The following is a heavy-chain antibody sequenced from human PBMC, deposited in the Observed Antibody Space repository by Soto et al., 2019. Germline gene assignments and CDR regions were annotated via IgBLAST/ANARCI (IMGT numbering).Heavy chain of an antibody. D-gene: IGHD3-10*01. J-gene: IGHJ6*02. Sequence: PGGSLRLSCAASGFTFSDFHMHWFRQASGKGLEWVSYITDRSTTTYYADSVKGRFTISRDNAKNSLYLQMNSLRDEDTALYYCARDSGRGGGMDVWGQGTTVTVSS. CDR2: ITDRSTTT. V-gene: IGHV3-48*02. CDR1: GFTFSDFH. CDR3: ARDSGRGGGMDV.